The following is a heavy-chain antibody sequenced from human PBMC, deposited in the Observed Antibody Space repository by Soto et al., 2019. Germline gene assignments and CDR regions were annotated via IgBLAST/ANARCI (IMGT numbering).Heavy chain of an antibody. D-gene: IGHD3-10*01. Sequence: QGQLQQSGPGLVKPSQTLSLTCAISGDSVSSDITSWNWIRQSPSRGLEWLGRTYYRSKWFHDYAASVKSRITINPDTSQNQFSLELNSMTPGDTAVYYCARGNALDVWGQGTVVTVSS. J-gene: IGHJ3*01. CDR1: GDSVSSDITS. V-gene: IGHV6-1*01. CDR2: TYYRSKWFH. CDR3: ARGNALDV.